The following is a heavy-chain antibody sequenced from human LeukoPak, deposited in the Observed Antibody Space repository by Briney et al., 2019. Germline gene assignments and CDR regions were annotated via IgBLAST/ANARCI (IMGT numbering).Heavy chain of an antibody. CDR3: ASGQGYSYGSFDY. CDR1: GFTFSRYV. J-gene: IGHJ4*02. V-gene: IGHV3-23*01. Sequence: GGSLRLSCAAPGFTFSRYVMSWVRQAPGKGLEWVSAISSSGGSTYYADSVKGQFTISRDNSKNTLYLQMNSLRAEDTAVYYCASGQGYSYGSFDYWGQGTLVTVSS. CDR2: ISSSGGST. D-gene: IGHD5-18*01.